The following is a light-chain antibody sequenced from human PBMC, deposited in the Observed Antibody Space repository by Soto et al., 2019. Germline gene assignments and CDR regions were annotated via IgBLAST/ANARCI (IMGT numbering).Light chain of an antibody. V-gene: IGKV3-11*01. CDR2: DAS. Sequence: IRLSQFACTVSLSPGDIATLSCRAIQSVSSTYLAWFQQKPGQAPRLLIYDASNRATGIPARFSGSGSGTDFTLTISSLEPEDFAVYYCQPRHNWITFGQGTRLEI. CDR1: QSVSSTY. CDR3: QPRHNWIT. J-gene: IGKJ5*01.